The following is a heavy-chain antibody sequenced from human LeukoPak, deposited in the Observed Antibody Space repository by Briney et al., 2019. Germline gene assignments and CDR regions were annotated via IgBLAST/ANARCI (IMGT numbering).Heavy chain of an antibody. Sequence: PGGSLRLSCAASGFTFSSSAMSWVRQVPGKGLEWVSGISASGGSTYYADSVRGRFTISRDNSKNTLYLQMNSLRAEDTAVYYCAKLMGIAAALFDYWGQGTLVTVSS. CDR2: ISASGGST. J-gene: IGHJ4*02. D-gene: IGHD6-13*01. CDR3: AKLMGIAAALFDY. V-gene: IGHV3-23*01. CDR1: GFTFSSSA.